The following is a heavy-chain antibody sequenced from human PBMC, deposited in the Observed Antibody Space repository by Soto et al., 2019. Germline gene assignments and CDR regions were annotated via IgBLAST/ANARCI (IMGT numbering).Heavy chain of an antibody. Sequence: EGSLRLSCAASGFTFEDYAMHWVRQVLGKGLEWVSTLSGSGGSTYYADSVKGRFTISRDNSKNTLYLQMNSLRAEDTAVYYCAKDTVPVATPWFDPWGQGTLVTVSS. CDR1: GFTFEDYA. D-gene: IGHD2-2*01. CDR3: AKDTVPVATPWFDP. CDR2: LSGSGGST. V-gene: IGHV3-23*01. J-gene: IGHJ5*02.